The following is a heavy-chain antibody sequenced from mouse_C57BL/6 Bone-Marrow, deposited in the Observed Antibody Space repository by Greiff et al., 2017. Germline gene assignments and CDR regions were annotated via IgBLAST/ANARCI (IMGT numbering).Heavy chain of an antibody. CDR1: GYTFTDYN. CDR3: ARGIYDGYWYYAMDY. CDR2: INPNNGGT. Sequence: VQLKQSGPELVKPGASVKMSCKASGYTFTDYNMHWVKQSHGKSLEWIGYINPNNGGTSYNQKFKGKATLTVNKSSSSAYMELRSLTSEDSAVYYCARGIYDGYWYYAMDYWGQGTSGTVSS. J-gene: IGHJ4*01. D-gene: IGHD2-3*01. V-gene: IGHV1-22*01.